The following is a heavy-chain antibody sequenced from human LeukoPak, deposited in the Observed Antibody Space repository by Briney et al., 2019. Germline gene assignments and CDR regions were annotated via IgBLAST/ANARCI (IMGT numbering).Heavy chain of an antibody. D-gene: IGHD3-16*01. V-gene: IGHV3-15*01. J-gene: IGHJ6*04. Sequence: TGGSLRLSCAASGFTFSNAWKSWVRQAPGKGLEWVGRIKSKTDGGTTDYAAPVKGRFTISRDDSKNTLYLQMNSLKTEDTAVYYCTTAPYGEFGGVNADVWGKGTTVSVSS. CDR2: IKSKTDGGTT. CDR1: GFTFSNAW. CDR3: TTAPYGEFGGVNADV.